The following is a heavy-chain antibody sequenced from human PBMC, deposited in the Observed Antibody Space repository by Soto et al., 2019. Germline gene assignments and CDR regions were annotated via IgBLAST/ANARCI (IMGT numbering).Heavy chain of an antibody. Sequence: SETLSLTCTVSGGSISSSSYYWGWIRQPPGKGLEWIGSIYYSGSTYYNPSLKSRVTISVDTSKNQFSLKLSSVTAADTAVYYCARHVVPYYYYGMDVWGQGTTVT. CDR1: GGSISSSSYY. V-gene: IGHV4-39*01. D-gene: IGHD2-21*01. CDR3: ARHVVPYYYYGMDV. CDR2: IYYSGST. J-gene: IGHJ6*02.